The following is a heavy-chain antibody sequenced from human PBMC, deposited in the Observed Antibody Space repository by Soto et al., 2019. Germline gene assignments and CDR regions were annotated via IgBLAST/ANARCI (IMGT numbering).Heavy chain of an antibody. CDR2: INHSGST. J-gene: IGHJ5*01. CDR1: GGSFSGYY. D-gene: IGHD6-13*01. CDR3: ASGRQLNLYNWLNS. Sequence: PSETLSLTCAVYGGSFSGYYWSWIRQPPGKGLEWIGEINHSGSTNYNPSLKSRVTISVDTSKNQFSLKLSSVTAADTAVYYCASGRQLNLYNWLNSWGKGAQVT. V-gene: IGHV4-34*01.